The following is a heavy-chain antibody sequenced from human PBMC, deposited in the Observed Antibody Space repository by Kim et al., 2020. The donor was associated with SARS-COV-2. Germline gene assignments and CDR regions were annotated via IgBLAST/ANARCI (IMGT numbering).Heavy chain of an antibody. J-gene: IGHJ6*02. Sequence: GGSLRLSCAASGFTFSNAWMSWVRQAPGKGLEWVGRIKSKTDGGTTDYAAPVKGRFTISRDDSKNTLYLQMNSLKTEDTAVYYCTTDLIQLWFVYYGMDVWGQGTTVTVSS. V-gene: IGHV3-15*01. D-gene: IGHD5-18*01. CDR1: GFTFSNAW. CDR3: TTDLIQLWFVYYGMDV. CDR2: IKSKTDGGTT.